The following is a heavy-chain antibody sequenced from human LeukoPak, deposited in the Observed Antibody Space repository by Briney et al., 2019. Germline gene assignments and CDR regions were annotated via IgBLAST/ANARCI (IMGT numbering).Heavy chain of an antibody. J-gene: IGHJ4*02. CDR3: ARGAAIRYYYDSSGYYPFDY. D-gene: IGHD3-22*01. CDR2: IYYSGST. Sequence: PSQTLSLTCTVSGGSISSGDYYWSWIRQPPGKGLEWIGYIYYSGSTYYNPSLKSRATISVDTSKNQFSLKLSSVTAADTAVYYCARGAAIRYYYDSSGYYPFDYWGQGTLVTVSS. V-gene: IGHV4-30-4*08. CDR1: GGSISSGDYY.